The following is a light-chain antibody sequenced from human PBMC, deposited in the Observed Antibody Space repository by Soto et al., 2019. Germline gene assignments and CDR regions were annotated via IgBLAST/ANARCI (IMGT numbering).Light chain of an antibody. Sequence: EIVLTQSPVTLSVSPGERATLSCRASQRVSSNLGWYQQKPGQTPRLLIYGASTRASGIPARFSGSGSGTEFTLTISSLQSEDFAVYYCQQYDNWPPTFGQGTKVEIK. CDR1: QRVSSN. CDR2: GAS. V-gene: IGKV3-15*01. J-gene: IGKJ1*01. CDR3: QQYDNWPPT.